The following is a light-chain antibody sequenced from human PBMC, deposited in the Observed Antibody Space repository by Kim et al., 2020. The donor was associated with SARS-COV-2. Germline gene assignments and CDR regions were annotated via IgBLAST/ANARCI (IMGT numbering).Light chain of an antibody. V-gene: IGLV3-21*04. CDR2: SDS. Sequence: SYELTQPPSVSVAPGKTARITCGGNNIGSKSVHWYEQKPGQAPVLVIYSDSDRPSGIPERFSGSNSGNTATLTISRVEAGDEADYYCQVWDSSSDHVFGTGTKVTVL. CDR3: QVWDSSSDHV. CDR1: NIGSKS. J-gene: IGLJ1*01.